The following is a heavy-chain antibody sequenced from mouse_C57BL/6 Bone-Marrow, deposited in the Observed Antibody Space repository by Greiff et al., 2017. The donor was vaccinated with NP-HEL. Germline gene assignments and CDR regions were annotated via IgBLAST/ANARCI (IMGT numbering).Heavy chain of an antibody. Sequence: LMRPGSSVKLSCKASGYTFTSYWMHWVKQRPIQGLEWIGNIDPSDSETHSNQKFKDKATLTVDKSSSTAYMQLSSLTSEDSAVYYCARGDYWGQGTTLTVSS. CDR1: GYTFTSYW. J-gene: IGHJ2*01. V-gene: IGHV1-52*01. CDR3: ARGDY. CDR2: IDPSDSET.